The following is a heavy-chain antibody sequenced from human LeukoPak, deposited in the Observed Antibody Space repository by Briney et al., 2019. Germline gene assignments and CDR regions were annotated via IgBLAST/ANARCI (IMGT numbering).Heavy chain of an antibody. J-gene: IGHJ4*02. D-gene: IGHD6-6*01. CDR1: GYTFTGYY. CDR2: INPNSGGT. Sequence: AAVKVSCKASGYTFTGYYMHWVRQAPGQGLEWMGWINPNSGGTNYAQKFQGRVTVTRDTSISTAYMELSRLRSDDTAVYYCARDSSSGDFDYWGQGTLVTVSS. CDR3: ARDSSSGDFDY. V-gene: IGHV1-2*02.